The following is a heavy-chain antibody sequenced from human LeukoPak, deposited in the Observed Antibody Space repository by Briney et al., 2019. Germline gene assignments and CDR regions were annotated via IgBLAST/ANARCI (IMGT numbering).Heavy chain of an antibody. Sequence: GGSLRLSCAASGFTFSSYSMNWVRQAPGKGLEWVSSISSSSSYIYYADSVKGRFTISRDNAKNSLYLQMNSLRAEDTAVYYCARAARARFGESLRHIDIFDYWGQGTLVTVSS. CDR2: ISSSSSYI. CDR3: ARAARARFGESLRHIDIFDY. J-gene: IGHJ4*02. V-gene: IGHV3-21*01. D-gene: IGHD3-10*01. CDR1: GFTFSSYS.